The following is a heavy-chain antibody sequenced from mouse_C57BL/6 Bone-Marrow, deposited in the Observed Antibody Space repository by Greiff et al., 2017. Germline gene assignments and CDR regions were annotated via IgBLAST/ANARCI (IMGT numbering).Heavy chain of an antibody. CDR1: GYTFTSYG. J-gene: IGHJ2*01. V-gene: IGHV1-81*01. D-gene: IGHD2-4*01. CDR2: IYPRSGNT. CDR3: AREGDYDDY. Sequence: VQLVESGAELARPGASVKLSCKASGYTFTSYGISWVKQRTGQGLEWIGEIYPRSGNTYYNEKFKGKATLTADKSSSTAYMDLSSLTSEDSAVYFCAREGDYDDYWGQGTTLTVSS.